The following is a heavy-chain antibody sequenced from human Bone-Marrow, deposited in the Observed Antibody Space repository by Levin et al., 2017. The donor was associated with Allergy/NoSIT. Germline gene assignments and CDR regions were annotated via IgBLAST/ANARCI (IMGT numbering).Heavy chain of an antibody. Sequence: SLKISCAASGFTFDDYAMHWVRQAPGKGLEWVSGISWNGGSIGYADSVKGRFTISRDNAKNSLYLQMNSLRPDDTAFYYCAKVGLRSDGSGMDVWGQGTTVTVSS. D-gene: IGHD1-26*01. CDR1: GFTFDDYA. V-gene: IGHV3-9*01. CDR3: AKVGLRSDGSGMDV. CDR2: ISWNGGSI. J-gene: IGHJ6*02.